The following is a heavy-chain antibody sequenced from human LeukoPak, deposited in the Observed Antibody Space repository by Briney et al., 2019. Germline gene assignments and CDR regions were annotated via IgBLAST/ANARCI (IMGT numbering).Heavy chain of an antibody. J-gene: IGHJ4*02. Sequence: PSETLSLTCTVSGGSISSSSYYWGWIRQPPGKGLEWIGSIYYSGSTYYNPSLKSRVTISVDTSKNQFSLKLSSVTAADTAVYYCARVPYYYDSSGYGPYWGQGTLVTVSS. V-gene: IGHV4-39*07. CDR2: IYYSGST. D-gene: IGHD3-22*01. CDR3: ARVPYYYDSSGYGPY. CDR1: GGSISSSSYY.